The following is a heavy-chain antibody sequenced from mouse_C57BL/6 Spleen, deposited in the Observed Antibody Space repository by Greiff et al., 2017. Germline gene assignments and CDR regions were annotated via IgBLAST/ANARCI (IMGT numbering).Heavy chain of an antibody. CDR1: GYTFTSYG. CDR3: VLDDYDWAGEY. J-gene: IGHJ4*01. Sequence: QVQLQQSGAELVRPGASVKLSCTASGYTFTSYGMSWVKQRTGQGLEWIGEIYPRSGNTYYNEKFKGKATLTADKSSSTAYLELRSLTSEDSAVYFCVLDDYDWAGEYGGQGTSVTVSS. V-gene: IGHV1-81*01. CDR2: IYPRSGNT. D-gene: IGHD2-4*01.